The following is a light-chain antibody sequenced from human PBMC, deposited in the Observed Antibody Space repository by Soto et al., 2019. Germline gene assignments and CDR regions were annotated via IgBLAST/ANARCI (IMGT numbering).Light chain of an antibody. CDR3: AAWDDRLCIYV. V-gene: IGLV1-44*01. Sequence: QSVLTQPPSASGTPGQRVAISCSGSSSNIGSNTVNWYQQLPGTAPKLLIYSENHRPSGVPDRCSASKSGTSASLAISGLQSEDEADYCCAAWDDRLCIYVFATGTKLTVL. CDR2: SEN. CDR1: SSNIGSNT. J-gene: IGLJ1*01.